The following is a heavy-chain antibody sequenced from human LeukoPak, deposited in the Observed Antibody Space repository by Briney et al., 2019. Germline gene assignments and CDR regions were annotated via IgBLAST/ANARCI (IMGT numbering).Heavy chain of an antibody. CDR3: ARDQWMATIKFEVDYYYYMDV. V-gene: IGHV3-7*01. CDR1: GFTFSSYW. Sequence: PGGSLRLSCAASGFTFSSYWMSWVRQAPGKGLEWVANIKQDGSEKYYVDSVKGRFTISRDNAKNSLYLQMNSLRAEDTAVYYCARDQWMATIKFEVDYYYYMDVWGKGTTVTVSS. D-gene: IGHD5-24*01. CDR2: IKQDGSEK. J-gene: IGHJ6*03.